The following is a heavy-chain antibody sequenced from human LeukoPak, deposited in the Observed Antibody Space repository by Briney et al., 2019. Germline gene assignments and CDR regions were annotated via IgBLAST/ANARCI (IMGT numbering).Heavy chain of an antibody. D-gene: IGHD3-9*01. CDR3: ARDVGDILRGRFYFDY. CDR1: GGSISSYY. J-gene: IGHJ4*02. V-gene: IGHV4-59*01. Sequence: SETLSLTCTVSGGSISSYYWSWIRQPPGKGLEWIGYVYYSGSTNYNPSLKSRVTISVDTSKNQFSLKLSSVTAADTAVYYCARDVGDILRGRFYFDYWGQGTLVTVSS. CDR2: VYYSGST.